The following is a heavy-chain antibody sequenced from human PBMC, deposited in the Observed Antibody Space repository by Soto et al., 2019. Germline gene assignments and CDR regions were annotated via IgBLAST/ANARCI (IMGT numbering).Heavy chain of an antibody. J-gene: IGHJ4*02. Sequence: SETLSLTCTVSGGSISSYYWSWIRQPPGKGLEWIGYIYYSGSTNYNPSLKSRVTISVDTSKNQFSLKLSSVTAADTAVYYCARESYGDYYLDYWGRGTLVTVSS. CDR2: IYYSGST. CDR1: GGSISSYY. CDR3: ARESYGDYYLDY. V-gene: IGHV4-59*08. D-gene: IGHD4-17*01.